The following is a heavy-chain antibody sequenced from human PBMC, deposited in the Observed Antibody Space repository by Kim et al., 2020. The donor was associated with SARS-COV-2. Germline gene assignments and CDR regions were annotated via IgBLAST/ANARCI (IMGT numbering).Heavy chain of an antibody. V-gene: IGHV1-69*13. CDR2: IIPIFGTA. D-gene: IGHD6-19*01. J-gene: IGHJ6*02. CDR3: AGLSSGWGSQYYYYYGMDV. CDR1: GGTFSSYA. Sequence: SVKVSCKASGGTFSSYAISWVRQAPGQGLEWMGGIIPIFGTANYAQKFQGRVTITADESTSTAYMELSSLRSEDTAVYYCAGLSSGWGSQYYYYYGMDVWGQGTTVTVSS.